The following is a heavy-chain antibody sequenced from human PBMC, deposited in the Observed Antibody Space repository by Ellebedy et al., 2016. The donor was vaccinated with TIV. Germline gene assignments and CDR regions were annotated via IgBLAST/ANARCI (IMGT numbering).Heavy chain of an antibody. CDR1: GDSISSSSDY. V-gene: IGHV4-39*01. CDR2: FSNRDRT. Sequence: GSLRLSXTVSGDSISSSSDYWVWIRQPPGKGLEWIGTFSNRDRTDYNPSLKSRVFILLDASKNQFFLKLTSVTAADTAVYYCATFNQYYTYLGVWGKGTTVTVSS. CDR3: ATFNQYYTYLGV. J-gene: IGHJ6*03. D-gene: IGHD1-14*01.